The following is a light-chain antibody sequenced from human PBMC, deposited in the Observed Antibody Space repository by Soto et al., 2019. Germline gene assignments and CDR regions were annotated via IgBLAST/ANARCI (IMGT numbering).Light chain of an antibody. V-gene: IGLV1-44*01. CDR2: DTN. CDR3: AAWEDSLNGPV. J-gene: IGLJ2*01. Sequence: QSVLTQPPSASGTPGQTVTISCSGSSSNIGLNDVHWYRQLSGTAPQILIYDTNQQATGVPDRFSGSRSGTSASLAIHGLQSEDEADYHCAAWEDSLNGPVFGGGTQLTVL. CDR1: SSNIGLND.